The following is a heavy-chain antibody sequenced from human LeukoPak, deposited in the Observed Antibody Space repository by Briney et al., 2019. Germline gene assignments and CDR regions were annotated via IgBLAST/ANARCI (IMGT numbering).Heavy chain of an antibody. J-gene: IGHJ6*02. V-gene: IGHV4-61*01. CDR2: IYYSGST. D-gene: IGHD6-19*01. CDR1: GGSVSSGSYY. Sequence: SETLSLTCTVSGGSVSSGSYYWSWIRQPPGKGLEWIGYIYYSGSTNYNPSLKSRVTISMDTSKNQFSLKLSSVTAADTAVYYCVRDPAVAGTLGYYYYGMDVWGQGTTVTVSS. CDR3: VRDPAVAGTLGYYYYGMDV.